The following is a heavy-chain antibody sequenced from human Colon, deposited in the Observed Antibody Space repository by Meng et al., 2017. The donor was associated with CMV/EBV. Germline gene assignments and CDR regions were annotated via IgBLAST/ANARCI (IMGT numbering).Heavy chain of an antibody. D-gene: IGHD3-22*01. CDR2: IRYDGTKK. J-gene: IGHJ4*02. V-gene: IGHV3-30*02. CDR3: ARDKSARDSSAYDY. Sequence: GESLKISCAASGFSLSYYGMFWVRQAPGKGLEWVAFIRYDGTKKYYVDSVKGRFTISRDNSKNTLSLEMNSLRPDDTAVYYCARDKSARDSSAYDYWGQGTLVTVSS. CDR1: GFSLSYYG.